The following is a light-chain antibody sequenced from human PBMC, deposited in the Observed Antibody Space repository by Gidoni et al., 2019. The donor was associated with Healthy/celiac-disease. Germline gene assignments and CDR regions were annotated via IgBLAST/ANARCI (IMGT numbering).Light chain of an antibody. Sequence: EIVLTQSPATMSLSPGERATLSCRASQSVSSYLAWYQLIPGQAPRLLIYDASNRATGIPARFSGSGSGTDFTLAISSLEPEDFAVYYCQQRSNWPYTFGQGTKLEIK. CDR1: QSVSSY. V-gene: IGKV3-11*01. CDR3: QQRSNWPYT. CDR2: DAS. J-gene: IGKJ2*01.